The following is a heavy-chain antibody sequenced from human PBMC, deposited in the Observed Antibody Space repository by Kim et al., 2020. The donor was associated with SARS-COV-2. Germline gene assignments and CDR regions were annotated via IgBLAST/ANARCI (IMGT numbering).Heavy chain of an antibody. D-gene: IGHD2-8*01. J-gene: IGHJ4*02. Sequence: KSRVTISVDTSKNQFSLKLSSVTAADTAVYYCARVPGPHCTNGVCFVFDYWGQGTLVTVSS. CDR3: ARVPGPHCTNGVCFVFDY. V-gene: IGHV4-34*01.